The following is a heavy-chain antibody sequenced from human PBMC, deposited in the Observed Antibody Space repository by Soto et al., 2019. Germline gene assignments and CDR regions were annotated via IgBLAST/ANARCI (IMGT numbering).Heavy chain of an antibody. CDR2: IYKSTTT. J-gene: IGHJ5*01. V-gene: IGHV4-30-4*01. Sequence: SETVSLTGSVCGESISTVYYFWAWIRQPPGQALEYIGYIYKSTTTYYNPSFESRVAISLDTSKSQFSLTVTSVTASDTAVYFFATGRYFLTGRCFQEWFDSSGQRTLLTFCS. D-gene: IGHD3-9*01. CDR1: GESISTVYYF. CDR3: ATGRYFLTGRCFQEWFDS.